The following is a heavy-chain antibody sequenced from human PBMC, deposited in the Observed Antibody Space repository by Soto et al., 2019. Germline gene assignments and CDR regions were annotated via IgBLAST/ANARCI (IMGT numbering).Heavy chain of an antibody. J-gene: IGHJ5*02. CDR3: VRRRASTPNWFDP. V-gene: IGHV4-39*01. CDR1: GGSISSSSFY. Sequence: KPSETLSLTCSVSGGSISSSSFYWGWIRQSPGKGLEWIGSIYYSGNTYYNPSLESRVAISADTSTNQFSPKLSSVTAADTAVYYCVRRRASTPNWFDPWGQGTLVTVSS. CDR2: IYYSGNT.